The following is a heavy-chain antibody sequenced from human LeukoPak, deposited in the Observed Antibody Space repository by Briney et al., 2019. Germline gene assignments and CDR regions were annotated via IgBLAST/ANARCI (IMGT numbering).Heavy chain of an antibody. J-gene: IGHJ4*02. CDR2: INHSGSS. V-gene: IGHV4-34*01. CDR1: GGSFSGYY. D-gene: IGHD5-18*01. CDR3: ARDSYPIQLWGGGGYYFDY. Sequence: SETPSLTCAVYGGSFSGYYWSWIRQPPGKGLEWIGEINHSGSSNYNPSLKSRVAISVDTSKNQFSLKPSSVTAADTAVYFCARDSYPIQLWGGGGYYFDYWGQGTLVTVSS.